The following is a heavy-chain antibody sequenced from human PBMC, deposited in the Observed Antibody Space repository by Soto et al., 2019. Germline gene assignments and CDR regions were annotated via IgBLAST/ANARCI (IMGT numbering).Heavy chain of an antibody. CDR3: VRQGIDYLHGLVEV. Sequence: QVQVQQSGPGLVKPSETLSLTCTVSSGPSRSHNWGWIRQPPGRGLEWIGYVYYTGDTSYNPSLKRWVXXAADTSTNHISLTLRSVTAADTAVYYCVRQGIDYLHGLVEVWGQGTTVSVSS. CDR1: SGPSRSHN. CDR2: VYYTGDT. D-gene: IGHD5-12*01. V-gene: IGHV4-59*08. J-gene: IGHJ6*02.